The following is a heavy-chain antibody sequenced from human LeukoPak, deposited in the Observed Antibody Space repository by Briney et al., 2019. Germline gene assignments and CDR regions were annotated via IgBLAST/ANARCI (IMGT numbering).Heavy chain of an antibody. V-gene: IGHV3-7*04. J-gene: IGHJ4*02. CDR1: AFTLSTLW. Sequence: PGGSLRPSCAVSAFTLSTLWMSWLRQAPGRVRECVANIHPEGNEKYHVESVKGRLTISRDNAKKSLFLQMNGLRVEDTAVYYCARGDDFSGDHWGQGTLVTVSS. CDR3: ARGDDFSGDH. CDR2: IHPEGNEK. D-gene: IGHD1-1*01.